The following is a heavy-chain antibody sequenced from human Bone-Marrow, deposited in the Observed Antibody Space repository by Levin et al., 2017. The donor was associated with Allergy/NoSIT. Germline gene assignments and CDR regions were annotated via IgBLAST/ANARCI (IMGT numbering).Heavy chain of an antibody. V-gene: IGHV2-70*01. D-gene: IGHD3-22*01. J-gene: IGHJ2*01. CDR1: GFSLSTSGMC. Sequence: QTLSLTCTFSGFSLSTSGMCVSWIRQPPGKALEWLALIDWDDDKYYSTSLKTRLTISKDTSKNQVVLTMTNMDPVDTATYYCARIRRGYYDSSGGNGYFDLWGRGTLVTVSS. CDR3: ARIRRGYYDSSGGNGYFDL. CDR2: IDWDDDK.